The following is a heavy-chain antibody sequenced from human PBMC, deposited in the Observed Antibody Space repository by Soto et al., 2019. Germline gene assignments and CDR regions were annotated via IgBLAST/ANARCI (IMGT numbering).Heavy chain of an antibody. J-gene: IGHJ5*02. CDR3: ARREAGPGSWFDP. Sequence: SETLSLTCTVSGGSLTTDSWTWSWIRKPPGKGLEWIGYVYNSGKTVYNPSLKSRVTISVDTSKSQFSLRLESVTATDTAVYFCARREAGPGSWFDPWGQGTLVTV. D-gene: IGHD6-19*01. CDR2: VYNSGKT. CDR1: GGSLTTDSW. V-gene: IGHV4-4*08.